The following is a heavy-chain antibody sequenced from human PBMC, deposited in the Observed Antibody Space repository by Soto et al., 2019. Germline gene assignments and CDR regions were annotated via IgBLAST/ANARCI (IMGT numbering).Heavy chain of an antibody. CDR3: ATRDSSGWYRNAFDI. CDR1: GYTLTELS. V-gene: IGHV1-24*01. J-gene: IGHJ3*02. CDR2: FDPEDGET. Sequence: GASVKGSCKVSGYTLTELSMHWVRQAPGKGLEWMGGFDPEDGETIYAQKFQGRVTMTEDTSTDTAYMELSSLRSEDTAVYYCATRDSSGWYRNAFDIWGQGTMVTVSS. D-gene: IGHD6-19*01.